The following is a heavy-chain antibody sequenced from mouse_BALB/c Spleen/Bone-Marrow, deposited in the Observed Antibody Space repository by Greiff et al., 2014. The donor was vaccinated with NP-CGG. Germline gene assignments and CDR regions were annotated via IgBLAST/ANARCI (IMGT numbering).Heavy chain of an antibody. CDR2: IDPANGNT. J-gene: IGHJ2*01. V-gene: IGHV14-3*02. Sequence: VQLQQSGAELVEPGASVKLSCTASGFNIKDTYMHWVKQRPEQGLEWIGRIDPANGNTKYDPKFQGKAAITADTSSNTAYLQLSSLTSEDTAVYYCAYGSSYDYFDYWGQGTTLTVSS. CDR1: GFNIKDTY. D-gene: IGHD1-1*01. CDR3: AYGSSYDYFDY.